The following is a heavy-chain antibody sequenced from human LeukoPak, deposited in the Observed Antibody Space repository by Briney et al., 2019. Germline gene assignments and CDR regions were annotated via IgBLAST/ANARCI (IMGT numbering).Heavy chain of an antibody. V-gene: IGHV3-21*01. CDR1: GFTFSSYS. CDR3: ARDTLKVDYVTPLDY. D-gene: IGHD3-16*01. J-gene: IGHJ4*02. Sequence: GGSLRLSCAASGFTFSSYSMNWVRQAPGKGLEWVSSISSSSSYIYYADSVKGRFTISRDNAKNSLYLQMNSLRAEDTAVYYCARDTLKVDYVTPLDYWGQGTLVTVSS. CDR2: ISSSSSYI.